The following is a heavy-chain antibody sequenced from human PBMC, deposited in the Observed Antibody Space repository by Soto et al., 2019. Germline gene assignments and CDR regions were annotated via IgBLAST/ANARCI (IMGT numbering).Heavy chain of an antibody. CDR3: ATNYGSGSAHFDY. D-gene: IGHD3-10*01. CDR2: VIPMVGMS. J-gene: IGHJ4*02. V-gene: IGHV1-69*02. Sequence: QVQLVQSGAEVKKPGSSVKVSCTASGGTFNFCSISWVRQAPGQGLEWVGRVIPMVGMSEYAQKFQGRVTITADKSTSTAYMNLRSLISEDTAVYYCATNYGSGSAHFDYWGQGTLVTVSS. CDR1: GGTFNFCS.